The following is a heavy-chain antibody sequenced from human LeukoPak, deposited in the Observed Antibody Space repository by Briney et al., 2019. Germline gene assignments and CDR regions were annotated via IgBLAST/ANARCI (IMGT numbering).Heavy chain of an antibody. D-gene: IGHD3/OR15-3a*01. CDR1: GITLSNYG. CDR2: ISDSGGNT. CDR3: AKRGVVIRVILVGFHKEAYYFES. J-gene: IGHJ4*02. Sequence: GGSLRLSCAVSGITLSNYGMSWVRQAPGNGLEWVVGISDSGGNTKYADSVKGRFTISRDNPKNTLYLQMNSLRAEDTAVYFCAKRGVVIRVILVGFHKEAYYFESWGQGALVTVSS. V-gene: IGHV3-23*01.